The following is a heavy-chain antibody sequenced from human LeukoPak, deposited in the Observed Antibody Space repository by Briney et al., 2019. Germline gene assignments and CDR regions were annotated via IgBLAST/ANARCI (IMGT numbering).Heavy chain of an antibody. J-gene: IGHJ4*02. CDR3: AREGHGDYGLDY. Sequence: PGGSLRLSCAASGFTFSSYGMHWVRQAPGKGLEWVAVIWYDGSNKYYADSVKGRFTISRDNSENTLYLQMNSLRAEDTAVYYCAREGHGDYGLDYWGQGTLVTVSS. CDR2: IWYDGSNK. V-gene: IGHV3-33*01. D-gene: IGHD4-17*01. CDR1: GFTFSSYG.